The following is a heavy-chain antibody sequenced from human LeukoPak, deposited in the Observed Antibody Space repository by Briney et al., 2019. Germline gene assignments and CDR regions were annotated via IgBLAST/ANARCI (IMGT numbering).Heavy chain of an antibody. V-gene: IGHV5-51*01. Sequence: GESLKISCQASGYSFTSSWIGWVRQMPGKGLEWMGIIYPGDSDTKYSPSFQGQVTFSVDKSLNIAFLQWSSLKASDSATYYCARQVADIIVVPAAMAFDSWGQGTLLTVSS. CDR2: IYPGDSDT. D-gene: IGHD2-2*01. CDR1: GYSFTSSW. CDR3: ARQVADIIVVPAAMAFDS. J-gene: IGHJ4*02.